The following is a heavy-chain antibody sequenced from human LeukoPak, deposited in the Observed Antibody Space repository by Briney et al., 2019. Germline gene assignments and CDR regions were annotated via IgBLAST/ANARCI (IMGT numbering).Heavy chain of an antibody. CDR2: IHSGGYT. V-gene: IGHV4-4*09. D-gene: IGHD1-26*01. Sequence: SETLSLTCTVSGGSLSGYYWSWIRQPPGHGLEWIAYIHSGGYTNYNPSLRSRVTISVDTSKNQFSLEVSPLTAADTAIYYCTQRQGPMSGSYDYFDPWGQGILVTVSS. CDR1: GGSLSGYY. CDR3: TQRQGPMSGSYDYFDP. J-gene: IGHJ5*02.